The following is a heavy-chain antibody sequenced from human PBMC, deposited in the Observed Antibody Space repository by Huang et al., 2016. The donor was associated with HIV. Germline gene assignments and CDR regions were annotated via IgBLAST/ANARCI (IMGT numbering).Heavy chain of an antibody. Sequence: QQQLQQWGAGLLKPSETLSLTCAVYGGSFTNYYWGWIRQPPGKGLEWIGEITNGGRRPYSPSLKSRVTISVDTSKNQVSLKLTSVSAAGTAVYYCVRGPRYVSADWYARLRNYWFFDLWGRGSLVSVSS. CDR1: GGSFTNYY. D-gene: IGHD3-9*01. J-gene: IGHJ2*01. V-gene: IGHV4-34*01. CDR2: ITNGGRR. CDR3: VRGPRYVSADWYARLRNYWFFDL.